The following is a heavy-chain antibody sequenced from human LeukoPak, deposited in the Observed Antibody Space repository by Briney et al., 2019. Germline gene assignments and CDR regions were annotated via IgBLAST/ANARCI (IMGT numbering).Heavy chain of an antibody. CDR3: AKDGNWASVS. V-gene: IGHV3-30*02. CDR2: IRHDGTDQ. CDR1: GFTFS. J-gene: IGHJ5*02. D-gene: IGHD7-27*01. Sequence: GGSLRLSCVGSGFTFSVHWVRQVPGKGLEWLTFIRHDGTDQHYADSVRGRFTISRDNSKNTVYLQMNSLRPEDTALYYCAKDGNWASVSWGQGALFTVSS.